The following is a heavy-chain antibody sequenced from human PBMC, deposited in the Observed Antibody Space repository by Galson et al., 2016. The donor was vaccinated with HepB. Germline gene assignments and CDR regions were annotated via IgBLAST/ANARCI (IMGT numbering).Heavy chain of an antibody. J-gene: IGHJ1*01. D-gene: IGHD1-7*01. CDR1: GGSISGYY. CDR2: IYYSGST. CDR3: AAGYNWDF. V-gene: IGHV4-59*01. Sequence: ETLSLTCNVSGGSISGYYCSWIRQPPGKGLEWIGYIYYSGSTNYNPSLKSRVTISGDTSKNQFSLKLSSVTAADTAVYYCAAGYNWDFWGPGTLVSVS.